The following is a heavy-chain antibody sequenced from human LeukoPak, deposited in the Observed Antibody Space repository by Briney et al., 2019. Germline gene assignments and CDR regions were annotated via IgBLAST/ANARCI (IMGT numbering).Heavy chain of an antibody. J-gene: IGHJ4*02. CDR2: IYYSGNT. Sequence: SETLSLTCTVSGGSISSYYWSWIRQPPGKGLEWIGYIYYSGNTNYSPSVKSRVTMSVDTSTNQFSLKLTSVTAADTAVYYCARVGSGGYLDYWGQGTLVT. V-gene: IGHV4-59*01. D-gene: IGHD3-10*01. CDR1: GGSISSYY. CDR3: ARVGSGGYLDY.